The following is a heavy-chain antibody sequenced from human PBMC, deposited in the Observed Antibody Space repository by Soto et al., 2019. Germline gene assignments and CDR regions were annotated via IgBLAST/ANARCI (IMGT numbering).Heavy chain of an antibody. V-gene: IGHV1-69*13. CDR2: IIPIFGTA. Sequence: SVKVSGKASGGTFSSYAISWVRQAPGQGLEWMGGIIPIFGTANYAQKFQGRVTITADESTSTAYMELSSLRSEDTAVYYCARGGYYDSSGSRNYHYYGMNVWGQGTTVTVSS. CDR1: GGTFSSYA. D-gene: IGHD3-22*01. J-gene: IGHJ6*02. CDR3: ARGGYYDSSGSRNYHYYGMNV.